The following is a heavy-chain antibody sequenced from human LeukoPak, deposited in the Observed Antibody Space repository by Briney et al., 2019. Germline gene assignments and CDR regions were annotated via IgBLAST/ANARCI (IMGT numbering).Heavy chain of an antibody. Sequence: GGSLRLSCAASGFKLSSYSMNWVRPAPGKGLEWVSYITSSSSYIYYAASMKGRFTISRDNAKNSLFLQMNSLRVEDTAVYYCAREGDGYNSPIDYWGQGTLVTVSS. CDR1: GFKLSSYS. CDR2: ITSSSSYI. D-gene: IGHD5-24*01. J-gene: IGHJ4*02. V-gene: IGHV3-21*01. CDR3: AREGDGYNSPIDY.